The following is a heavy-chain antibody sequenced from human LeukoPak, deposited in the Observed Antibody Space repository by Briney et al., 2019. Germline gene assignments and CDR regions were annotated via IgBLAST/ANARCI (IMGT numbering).Heavy chain of an antibody. V-gene: IGHV3-21*01. J-gene: IGHJ4*02. D-gene: IGHD2-15*01. Sequence: PGGSLRLSCADSGFTFSSHSMSWVRQAPGMGLEWVSSISGSSSYIFYADSVKGRFTISRDNAKNSLYLQMNSLRVEDTAVYYCARARICGGSSCYSRGFDYWDQGTLVTVSS. CDR2: ISGSSSYI. CDR3: ARARICGGSSCYSRGFDY. CDR1: GFTFSSHS.